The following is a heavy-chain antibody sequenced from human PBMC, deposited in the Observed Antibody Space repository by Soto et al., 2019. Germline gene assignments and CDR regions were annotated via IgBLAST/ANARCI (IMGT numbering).Heavy chain of an antibody. Sequence: GESLKISCKGSGYSFTSYWIGLVRQMPGKGLEWMGIIYPGDYDTRYSPSFQGQVTISADKSTSTVYLQWSSLKASDMAMYYCARRITWVGATAFDIWGQGTMVTVSS. CDR1: GYSFTSYW. J-gene: IGHJ3*02. CDR2: IYPGDYDT. CDR3: ARRITWVGATAFDI. V-gene: IGHV5-51*01. D-gene: IGHD1-26*01.